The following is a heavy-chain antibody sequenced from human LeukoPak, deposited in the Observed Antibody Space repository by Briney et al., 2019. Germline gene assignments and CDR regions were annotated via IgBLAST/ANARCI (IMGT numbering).Heavy chain of an antibody. D-gene: IGHD2/OR15-2a*01. V-gene: IGHV3-48*04. CDR1: GFTFSSYS. CDR3: ARLFLGKLIDY. CDR2: ISSSSSTI. J-gene: IGHJ4*02. Sequence: PGGSLRLSCAASGFTFSSYSMNWVRQAPGKGLEWVSYISSSSSTIYYADSVKGRFTISRDNAKNSLYLQMNSLRAEDTAVYYCARLFLGKLIDYWGQGTLVTVSS.